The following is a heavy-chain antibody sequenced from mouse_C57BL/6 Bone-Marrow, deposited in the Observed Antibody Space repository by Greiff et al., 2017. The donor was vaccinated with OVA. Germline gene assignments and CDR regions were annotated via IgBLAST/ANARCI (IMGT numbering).Heavy chain of an antibody. V-gene: IGHV5-17*01. Sequence: EVKLMESGGGLVKPGGSLKLSCAASGFTFSDYGMHWVRQAPEKGLEWVAYISSGSSNIYYADTVKGRFTISRDNAKNTLFLQMTSLRSEDTAMYYCARSDYDYFDYWGQGTTLTVSS. CDR2: ISSGSSNI. CDR3: ARSDYDYFDY. CDR1: GFTFSDYG. D-gene: IGHD2-4*01. J-gene: IGHJ2*01.